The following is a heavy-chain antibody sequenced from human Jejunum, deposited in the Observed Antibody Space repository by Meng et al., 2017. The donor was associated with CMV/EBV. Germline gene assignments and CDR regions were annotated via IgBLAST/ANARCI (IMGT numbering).Heavy chain of an antibody. Sequence: CAASGFTFGNYWMSWVRQAPGKGLEWVANIKENGGEKYYADSVKGRFTISRDNAKNSLYLQMNSLRVEDTAVYYCARGGVPYGMDVWGQGTTVTVSS. CDR3: ARGGVPYGMDV. V-gene: IGHV3-7*01. J-gene: IGHJ6*02. D-gene: IGHD2-8*01. CDR2: IKENGGEK. CDR1: GFTFGNYW.